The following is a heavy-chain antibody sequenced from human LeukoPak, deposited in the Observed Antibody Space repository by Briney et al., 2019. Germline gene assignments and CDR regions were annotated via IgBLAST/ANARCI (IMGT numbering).Heavy chain of an antibody. V-gene: IGHV3-30*02. J-gene: IGHJ6*02. Sequence: GGSLRLSCAASGFTFSSYGMHWVRQAPGKGLEWVAVIWYDGSNKYYADSVKGRFTISRDNSKNTLYLQMSSLRAEDTAVYHCVKSKYYYYAMDVWGQGTTVTVSS. CDR2: IWYDGSNK. CDR1: GFTFSSYG. CDR3: VKSKYYYYAMDV.